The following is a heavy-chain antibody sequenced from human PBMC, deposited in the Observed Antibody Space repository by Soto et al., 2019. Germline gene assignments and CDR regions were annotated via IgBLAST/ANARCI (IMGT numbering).Heavy chain of an antibody. D-gene: IGHD3-22*01. CDR1: GFTFSSYG. CDR2: IWYDGSNK. CDR3: ASGSGYYDTSGWNPGAFDI. V-gene: IGHV3-33*01. Sequence: GGSLRLSCAASGFTFSSYGMHWVRRAPGKGLEWVAVIWYDGSNKYYVDSVKGRFTISRDNSKNTLYLQMNSLRAEDTAVYYCASGSGYYDTSGWNPGAFDICGQGPMVTVSS. J-gene: IGHJ3*02.